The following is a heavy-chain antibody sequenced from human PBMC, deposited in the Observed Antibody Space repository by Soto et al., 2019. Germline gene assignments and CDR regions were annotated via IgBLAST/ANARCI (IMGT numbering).Heavy chain of an antibody. D-gene: IGHD1-1*01. V-gene: IGHV3-21*02. J-gene: IGHJ3*01. CDR1: GFSFSTYG. CDR2: IGANSAAM. Sequence: QLVESGGGLVKPGGSLRLSCAASGFSFSTYGMTWVRQAPGKGLEWVSSIGANSAAMVYSGSVRGRFAVSRDNAKNSWLRQLNSLTLEDTAVYDCARSLVPRPGNDAFDVWGQGTVVTVS. CDR3: ARSLVPRPGNDAFDV.